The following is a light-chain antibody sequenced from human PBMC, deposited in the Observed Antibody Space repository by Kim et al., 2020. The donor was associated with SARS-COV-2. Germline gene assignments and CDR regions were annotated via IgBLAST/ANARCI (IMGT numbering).Light chain of an antibody. CDR3: QQYKSYPWT. Sequence: ASVGDIVTITCRASRDISTWVAWYQQKPGKAPKLLIYKASNLQSGVPPRFSGSGSGTEFTLTTSSLQPDDFATYYCQQYKSYPWTFGQGTKVDIK. CDR1: RDISTW. V-gene: IGKV1-5*03. CDR2: KAS. J-gene: IGKJ1*01.